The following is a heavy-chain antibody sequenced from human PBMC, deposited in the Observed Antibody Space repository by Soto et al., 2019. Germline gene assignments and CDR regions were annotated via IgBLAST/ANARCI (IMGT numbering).Heavy chain of an antibody. V-gene: IGHV3-30-3*01. J-gene: IGHJ3*02. CDR1: GFTSSSYA. CDR3: SRASSGWYKDAFDI. Sequence: QVQLVESGGGVVQPGRSLRLSCAASGFTSSSYAMQWVRQAPGKGLEWVAVTSYDGSNEYYADSVKGRFTISRDNSKNTLYLQMNSLRPEDTAVYYCSRASSGWYKDAFDIWGQGTMVTVSS. CDR2: TSYDGSNE. D-gene: IGHD6-19*01.